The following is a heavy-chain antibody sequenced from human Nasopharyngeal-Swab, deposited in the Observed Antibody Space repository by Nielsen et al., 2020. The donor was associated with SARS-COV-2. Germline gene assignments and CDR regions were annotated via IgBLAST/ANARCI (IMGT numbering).Heavy chain of an antibody. CDR3: ARDPIPNWNYGRTDFDY. J-gene: IGHJ4*02. CDR1: GFTFSSYW. D-gene: IGHD1-7*01. V-gene: IGHV3-7*01. CDR2: LKQDGSEK. Sequence: GESLKISCAASGFTFSSYWMSWVRQAPGKGLEWVANLKQDGSEKYYVDSVKGRFTISGDNAKNSLYLQMNSLRAEDTAVYYCARDPIPNWNYGRTDFDYWGQGTLVTVSS.